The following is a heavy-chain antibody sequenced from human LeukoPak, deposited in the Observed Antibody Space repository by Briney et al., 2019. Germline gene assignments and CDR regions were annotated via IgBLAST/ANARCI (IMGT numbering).Heavy chain of an antibody. D-gene: IGHD1-26*01. CDR2: IYYSGST. Sequence: TSETLSLTCTVSGGSISSGGYSWSWIRQHPGKGLEWIGYIYYSGSTYYNPSLKSRVTISADTSKNQFSLKLSSVTAADTAVYYCARHVSVGATGWFDPWGLGTLVTVSS. CDR3: ARHVSVGATGWFDP. J-gene: IGHJ5*02. CDR1: GGSISSGGYS. V-gene: IGHV4-31*03.